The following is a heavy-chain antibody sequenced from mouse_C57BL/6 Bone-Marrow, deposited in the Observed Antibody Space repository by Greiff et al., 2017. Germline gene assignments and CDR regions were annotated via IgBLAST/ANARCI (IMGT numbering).Heavy chain of an antibody. J-gene: IGHJ1*03. CDR1: GYTFTSYW. CDR3: ARLLRSWYFDV. V-gene: IGHV1-64*01. D-gene: IGHD1-1*01. Sequence: QLQQPGAELVKPGASVKLSCKASGYTFTSYWMHWVKQRPGQGLEWIGMIHPNSGSTNYNEKFKSKATLTVDKSSSTAYMQLSSLTSEDSAVYYCARLLRSWYFDVWGTGTTVTVSS. CDR2: IHPNSGST.